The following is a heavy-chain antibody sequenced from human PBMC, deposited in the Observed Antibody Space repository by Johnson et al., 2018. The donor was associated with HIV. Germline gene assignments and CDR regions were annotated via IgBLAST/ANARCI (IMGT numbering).Heavy chain of an antibody. D-gene: IGHD6-19*01. CDR2: ISRNSDKI. CDR1: SFTADAYD. J-gene: IGHJ3*02. Sequence: EVQLVDSGGGLVQLGRSPRLSCASFSFTADAYDMHWVRQAPGKGLEWVSGISRNSDKIGYADSVRCRFSISRDNAKNTLYLQMDSLRAEDTALYYCTKEIVRYSIDWDVFDMWGQGTMVTVSS. V-gene: IGHV3-9*02. CDR3: TKEIVRYSIDWDVFDM.